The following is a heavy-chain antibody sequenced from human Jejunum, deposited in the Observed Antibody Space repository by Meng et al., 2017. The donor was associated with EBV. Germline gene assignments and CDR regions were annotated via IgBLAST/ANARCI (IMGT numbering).Heavy chain of an antibody. V-gene: IGHV3-21*01. CDR2: ISADGSYS. CDR1: GFTFKSYS. CDR3: ARGFSTEADY. D-gene: IGHD1-14*01. Sequence: VQLVESGGXLGKPGGCLRLSCAASGFTFKSYSMNWVRQAPGKGLDWVGFISADGSYSYYADSVKGRFTISRDNAKNSLFLQMNRLRAEDTAVYYCARGFSTEADYWGQGTLVTVSS. J-gene: IGHJ4*02.